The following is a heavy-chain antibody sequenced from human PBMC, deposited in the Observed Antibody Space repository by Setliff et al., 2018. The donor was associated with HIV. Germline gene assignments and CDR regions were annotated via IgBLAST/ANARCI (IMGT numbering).Heavy chain of an antibody. CDR1: GLTFSMST. CDR3: ARGTPRGSYDY. CDR2: ITHDGAKT. D-gene: IGHD1-26*01. V-gene: IGHV3-64*02. J-gene: IGHJ4*02. Sequence: GGSLRLSCEASGLTFSMSTFHWVRKAPGKGLEYVSAITHDGAKTYYADSVKGRFTISRDNSKNTVYLQMGSLRVEDMAVYHCARGTPRGSYDYLGQGTSVTVSS.